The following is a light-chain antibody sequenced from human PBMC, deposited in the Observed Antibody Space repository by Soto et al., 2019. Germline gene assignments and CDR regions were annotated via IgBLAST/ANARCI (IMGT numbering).Light chain of an antibody. J-gene: IGKJ1*01. CDR1: QGISSY. CDR2: AAS. Sequence: AIRMTQSPSSLSASTGDRGTITCLAIQGISSYLAWYQQKPGKAPKLLSYAASTLKSGVPSRFSGSGSGTDFTLTISCLQSEDFATYYWQQYYSYPRSFGQGTKVEIK. V-gene: IGKV1-8*01. CDR3: QQYYSYPRS.